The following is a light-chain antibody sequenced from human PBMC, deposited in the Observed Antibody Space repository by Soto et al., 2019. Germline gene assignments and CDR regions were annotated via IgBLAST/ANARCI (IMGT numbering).Light chain of an antibody. J-gene: IGKJ5*01. V-gene: IGKV3-11*01. CDR3: QQRSSWPPIT. CDR1: QNISSY. CDR2: DVS. Sequence: IVLTQSPATLSLSPGKRATLSCRASQNISSYLIWYQQKPGQAPRLLIYDVSNRATGIPARFSGSGSGTDFTLTISSLETEDFAAYYYCQQRSSWPPITFGQGTRLEIK.